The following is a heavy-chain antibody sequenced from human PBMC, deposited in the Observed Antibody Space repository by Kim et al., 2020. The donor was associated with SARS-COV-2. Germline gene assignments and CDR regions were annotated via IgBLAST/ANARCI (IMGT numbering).Heavy chain of an antibody. D-gene: IGHD2-15*01. CDR1: GYTFTGYY. J-gene: IGHJ6*02. CDR2: IIPNSGDA. CDR3: ARDIEYCRGGSCYSVYYGMDV. Sequence: ASVKVSCKASGYTFTGYYMQWVRQAPGQGLEWMGWIIPNSGDANYGQKFQGRVNMTRDTSINTAYMDLSGLRPDDTAVYYCARDIEYCRGGSCYSVYYGMDVWGQGTTVTVSS. V-gene: IGHV1-2*02.